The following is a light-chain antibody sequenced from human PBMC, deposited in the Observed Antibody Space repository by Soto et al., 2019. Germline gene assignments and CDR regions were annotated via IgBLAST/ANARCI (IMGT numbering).Light chain of an antibody. CDR2: RND. CDR1: SSNIGSNY. Sequence: QSVLTKSPAASGTPGQRVTISCSGSSSNIGSNYVYWYQQLPGTTPKLLIYRNDERPSGVPDRFSGSKSDTSASLAISGLRSEDEADYFCAAWDDSLSAAVFGGGTKLTVL. J-gene: IGLJ2*01. CDR3: AAWDDSLSAAV. V-gene: IGLV1-47*01.